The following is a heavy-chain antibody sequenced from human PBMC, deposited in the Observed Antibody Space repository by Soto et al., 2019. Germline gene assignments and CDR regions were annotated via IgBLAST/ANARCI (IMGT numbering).Heavy chain of an antibody. V-gene: IGHV1-2*04. CDR2: FXPNSGXK. CDR3: ARTHDYLNYFGY. Sequence: XSVKFSCKASGYTFTGYYMHWVRQAPGQGLEWMGCFXPNSGXKNYEQTFQGXXAMTRDTSXRTANMEMSKLRYDDTDVYYCARTHDYLNYFGYWGQGTLVTVYS. D-gene: IGHD4-17*01. CDR1: GYTFTGYY. J-gene: IGHJ4*02.